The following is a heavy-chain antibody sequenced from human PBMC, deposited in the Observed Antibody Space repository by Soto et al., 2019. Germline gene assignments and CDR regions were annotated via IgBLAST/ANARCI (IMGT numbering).Heavy chain of an antibody. V-gene: IGHV3-30*03. Sequence: PGGSLRLSCAASGFTFSSYGMHWVRQAPGKGLEWVAVISYDGSNKYYADSVKGRFTISRDNSKNTLYLQMNSLRAEDTAVYYCARGYSSSWYWGVWGYMDVWGKGTTVTVSS. CDR2: ISYDGSNK. D-gene: IGHD6-13*01. CDR1: GFTFSSYG. CDR3: ARGYSSSWYWGVWGYMDV. J-gene: IGHJ6*03.